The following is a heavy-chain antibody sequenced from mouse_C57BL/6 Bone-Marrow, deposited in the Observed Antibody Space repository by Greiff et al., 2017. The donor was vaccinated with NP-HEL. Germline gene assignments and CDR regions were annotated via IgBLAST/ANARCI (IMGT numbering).Heavy chain of an antibody. D-gene: IGHD2-4*01. V-gene: IGHV5-12*01. CDR3: ARPYDYVSYYAMDY. Sequence: EVKLVESGGGLVQPGGSLKLSCAASGFTFSDYYMYWVRQTPEKRLEWVAYISNGGGSTYYPDTVKGRFTISRDNAKNTLYLQMSRLKSEDTAMYYCARPYDYVSYYAMDYWGQGTSVTVSS. J-gene: IGHJ4*01. CDR2: ISNGGGST. CDR1: GFTFSDYY.